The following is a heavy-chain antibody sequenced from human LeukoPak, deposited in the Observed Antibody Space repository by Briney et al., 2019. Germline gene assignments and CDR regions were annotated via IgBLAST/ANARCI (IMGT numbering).Heavy chain of an antibody. CDR2: IYTSGST. V-gene: IGHV4-4*07. CDR1: GGSMSPYY. J-gene: IGHJ4*02. Sequence: SETLSLTCTVSGGSMSPYYWSWIRQPAGKGLEWIGRIYTSGSTNYNPSLKSRVTISVDTSKNQFSLKLSSVTAADTAVYYCARAGIVVVVAASYCFDYWGQGTLVTVSS. CDR3: ARAGIVVVVAASYCFDY. D-gene: IGHD2-15*01.